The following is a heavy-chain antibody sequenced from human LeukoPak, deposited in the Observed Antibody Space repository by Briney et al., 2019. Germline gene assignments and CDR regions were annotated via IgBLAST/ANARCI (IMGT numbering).Heavy chain of an antibody. J-gene: IGHJ6*03. CDR3: AKDQGYCSGGRCYSDTYYYYYMDV. V-gene: IGHV3-48*03. CDR2: ISSSGSTI. CDR1: GFTFSSYE. D-gene: IGHD2-15*01. Sequence: GGSLRLSCAASGFTFSSYEMNWVRQAPGKGLEWVSYISSSGSTIYYADSVKGRFTISRDNAKNSLYLQMNSLRAEDTAVYYCAKDQGYCSGGRCYSDTYYYYYMDVWGKGTTVTVSS.